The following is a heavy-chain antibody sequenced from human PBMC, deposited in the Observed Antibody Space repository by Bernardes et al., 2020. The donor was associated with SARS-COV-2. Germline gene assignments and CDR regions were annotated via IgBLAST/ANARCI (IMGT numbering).Heavy chain of an antibody. CDR2: IWYDGSNK. J-gene: IGHJ4*02. V-gene: IGHV3-33*08. D-gene: IGHD4-17*01. CDR3: AREGMTTVTTGLDY. Sequence: GGSLRLSCVASGFTFSSYGMHWVRQAPGKGLEWVAVIWYDGSNKYYADSVKGRFTISRDNSKNTLYLQMNSPRAEDTAVYYCAREGMTTVTTGLDYWGQGTLVTVSS. CDR1: GFTFSSYG.